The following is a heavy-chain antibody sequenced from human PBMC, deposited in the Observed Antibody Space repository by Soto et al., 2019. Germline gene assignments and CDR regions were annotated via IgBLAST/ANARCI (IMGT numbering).Heavy chain of an antibody. Sequence: TGGSLRLSCAASGFTFSSYAMSWVRQAPGKGLEWVSAISGSGGSTYYADSVKGRFTISRDNSKNTLYLQMNSLRAEDTAVYYCAKGLSSGWYGDNWYFDLWGRGTLVTVSS. V-gene: IGHV3-23*01. CDR2: ISGSGGST. J-gene: IGHJ2*01. CDR1: GFTFSSYA. D-gene: IGHD6-19*01. CDR3: AKGLSSGWYGDNWYFDL.